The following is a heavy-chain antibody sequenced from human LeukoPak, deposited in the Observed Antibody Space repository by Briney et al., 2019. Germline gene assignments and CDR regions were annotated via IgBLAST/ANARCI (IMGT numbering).Heavy chain of an antibody. CDR2: ISGSGGNT. Sequence: PGGSLRLSCAASGFTFSSYAMSWVRQAPGKGLEWVSFISGSGGNTYYADSVKGRFTLSRHNSKNTLFLQMNNLRAEDTAVYYCARDLAYYLDSSGYCYFDHWGQGTLVTVSS. J-gene: IGHJ4*02. CDR3: ARDLAYYLDSSGYCYFDH. CDR1: GFTFSSYA. D-gene: IGHD3-22*01. V-gene: IGHV3-23*01.